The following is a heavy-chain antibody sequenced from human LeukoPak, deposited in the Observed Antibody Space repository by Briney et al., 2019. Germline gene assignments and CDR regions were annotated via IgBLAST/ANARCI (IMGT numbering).Heavy chain of an antibody. V-gene: IGHV3-11*01. D-gene: IGHD6-13*01. CDR3: ARRSSLDY. CDR1: RFTFSDYY. J-gene: IGHJ4*02. CDR2: ISPGGSSI. Sequence: GGSLRLSCAASRFTFSDYYMGWIRQAPGKGLEWVSDISPGGSSISYADSVKGRFTISRDNAKSSLYLQMNNLRVEDTAVYYCARRSSLDYWGQGALVTVSS.